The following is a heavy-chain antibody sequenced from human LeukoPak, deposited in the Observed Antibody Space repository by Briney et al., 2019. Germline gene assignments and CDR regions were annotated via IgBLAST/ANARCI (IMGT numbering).Heavy chain of an antibody. Sequence: TLSLTCTVSGGSISSGDYYWSWIRQPPGKGLEWIGYIYYSGSTYYNPSLKSRVTISVDTSKNQFSLKLSSVTAADTAVYYCAREDVVVTAIRLWGQGTLVTVSS. CDR3: AREDVVVTAIRL. J-gene: IGHJ4*02. D-gene: IGHD2-21*02. V-gene: IGHV4-30-4*01. CDR1: GGSISSGDYY. CDR2: IYYSGST.